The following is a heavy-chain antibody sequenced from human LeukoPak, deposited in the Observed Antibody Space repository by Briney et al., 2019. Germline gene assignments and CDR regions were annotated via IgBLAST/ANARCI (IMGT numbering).Heavy chain of an antibody. D-gene: IGHD6-19*01. CDR2: IYTSGNT. CDR3: ARLAGTDAFDV. Sequence: PSETLSLTCTVSGGSTSTYYWSWLRQPAGKGLEWIGRIYTSGNTNYNPSLKSRVTMSVVTSKNQFSLKLSSVTAADTAVYYCARLAGTDAFDVWGQGTMVTVSS. CDR1: GGSTSTYY. V-gene: IGHV4-4*07. J-gene: IGHJ3*01.